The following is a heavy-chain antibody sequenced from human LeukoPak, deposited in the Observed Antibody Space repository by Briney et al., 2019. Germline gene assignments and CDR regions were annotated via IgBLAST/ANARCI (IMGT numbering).Heavy chain of an antibody. J-gene: IGHJ4*02. CDR3: VRIATVTTPDY. CDR2: INPDVTTT. CDR1: GFTFSSYW. D-gene: IGHD4-17*01. Sequence: GGALTLSCAASGFTFSSYWMHWVRPPLGKGLAWVSRINPDVTTTNYADSVKGRFTISRDNAKNTLYLQMNSLTVEDTALYYCVRIATVTTPDYWGQGTLVTVSS. V-gene: IGHV3-74*01.